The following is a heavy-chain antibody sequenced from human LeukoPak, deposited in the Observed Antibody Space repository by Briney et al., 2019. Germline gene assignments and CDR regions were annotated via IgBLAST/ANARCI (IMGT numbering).Heavy chain of an antibody. J-gene: IGHJ6*02. CDR3: ARDSPLKRSVAGYGGMDV. D-gene: IGHD6-19*01. Sequence: ASVKVSCEASGYTFTGYYIHWVRQAPGQGLEWMGWINPNSGVTNYAQKFQGRVTMTRDTSISTAYMELNRLTSDDTAVYYCARDSPLKRSVAGYGGMDVWGQGTTVTVSS. CDR1: GYTFTGYY. V-gene: IGHV1-2*02. CDR2: INPNSGVT.